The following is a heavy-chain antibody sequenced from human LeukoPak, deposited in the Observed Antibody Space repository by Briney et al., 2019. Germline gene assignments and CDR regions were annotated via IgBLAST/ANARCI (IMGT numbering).Heavy chain of an antibody. CDR1: GFTFSSFA. CDR3: ARRWLGDPYGMDV. V-gene: IGHV3-23*01. D-gene: IGHD3-10*01. J-gene: IGHJ6*02. Sequence: PGGSLRLSCAASGFTFSSFAMNWVRQAPGKGLEWVSAISGGDGSTYYADSVKGRFTISRDNSKNTLFLQMNSLRAEDTAVYYCARRWLGDPYGMDVWGQGTTVTVSS. CDR2: ISGGDGST.